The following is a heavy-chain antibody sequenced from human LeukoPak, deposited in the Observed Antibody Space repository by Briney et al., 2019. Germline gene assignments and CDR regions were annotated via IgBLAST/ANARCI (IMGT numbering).Heavy chain of an antibody. Sequence: KPSETLSLTCTVSGGSISSGGYYWSWIRQHPGRGLEWIGYIYYSGSTYYNPSLKSRVTISVDTSNNQFSLKLSSVTAADTAVYYCARSSVAGTLGFDYWGQGTLVTVSS. CDR2: IYYSGST. CDR3: ARSSVAGTLGFDY. J-gene: IGHJ4*02. V-gene: IGHV4-31*03. CDR1: GGSISSGGYY. D-gene: IGHD6-19*01.